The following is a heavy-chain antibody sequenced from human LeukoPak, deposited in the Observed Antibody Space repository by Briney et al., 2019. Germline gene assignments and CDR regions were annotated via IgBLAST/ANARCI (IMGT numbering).Heavy chain of an antibody. CDR2: IKQDGSEK. J-gene: IGHJ4*02. Sequence: GGSLRLSCAASGFTFSSYWMSWVRQAPGKGLEWVDNIKQDGSEKYYVDSVKGRFTSSRDNAKNSPYLQMNSLRAEDTAVYYCARDPSGWEPTDYWGQGTLVTVSS. CDR1: GFTFSSYW. D-gene: IGHD1-26*01. V-gene: IGHV3-7*01. CDR3: ARDPSGWEPTDY.